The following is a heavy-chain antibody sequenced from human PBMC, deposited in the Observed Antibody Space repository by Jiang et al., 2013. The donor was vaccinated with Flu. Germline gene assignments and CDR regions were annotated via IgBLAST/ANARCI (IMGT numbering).Heavy chain of an antibody. CDR3: ARDRGTGYGMDV. V-gene: IGHV4-59*01. CDR1: GGSISSYY. D-gene: IGHD7-27*01. CDR2: IYYSGST. J-gene: IGHJ6*02. Sequence: SLTCTVSGGSISSYYWSWIRQPPGKGLEWIGHIYYSGSTNYNPSLKSRVTISVDTSKNQFSLKLSSVTAADTAVYYCARDRGTGYGMDVWGQGTTVTVSS.